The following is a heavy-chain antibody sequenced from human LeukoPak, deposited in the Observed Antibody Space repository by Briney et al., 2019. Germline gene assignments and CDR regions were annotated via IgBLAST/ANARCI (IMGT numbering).Heavy chain of an antibody. CDR3: AKRDYGDYGIDY. CDR1: GFTFSSYA. CDR2: ISGSGGST. V-gene: IGHV3-23*01. D-gene: IGHD4-17*01. J-gene: IGHJ4*02. Sequence: GGSLRFSCAASGFTFSSYAMSWVRQAPGKGLEWVSAISGSGGSTYYADSVKGRFTFSRDNSKNTLYLQMNSLRAEDTAVYYCAKRDYGDYGIDYWGQGTLVTVSS.